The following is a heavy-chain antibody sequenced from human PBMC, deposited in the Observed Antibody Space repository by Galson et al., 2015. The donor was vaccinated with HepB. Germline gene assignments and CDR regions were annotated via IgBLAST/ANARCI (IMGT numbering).Heavy chain of an antibody. J-gene: IGHJ5*02. CDR2: IYYSGST. D-gene: IGHD2-15*01. V-gene: IGHV4-39*01. CDR3: ARQVVVAAWRVDP. CDR1: GGSIYSNSDY. Sequence: LTCSVSGGSIYSNSDYWGWIRQSPGKGLEWIGTIYYSGSTYYNPSLKSRVTISMHTSKNQFSLRLTSVTAADTAVYYCARQVVVAAWRVDPWGQGTLVTVSS.